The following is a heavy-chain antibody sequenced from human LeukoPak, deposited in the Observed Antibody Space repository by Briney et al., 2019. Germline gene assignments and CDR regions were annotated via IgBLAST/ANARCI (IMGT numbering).Heavy chain of an antibody. Sequence: ASVKVSCKASGYTFTSYGISWVRQAPGQGLEWMGWIITYNGNTNYAQKVQGRVTMTTDTSTSTAYMELRSLRSDDTAVYYCARVGYYGLGSYHLGSAPSNYWGQGTLVTVSS. CDR1: GYTFTSYG. J-gene: IGHJ4*02. CDR2: IITYNGNT. V-gene: IGHV1-18*01. CDR3: ARVGYYGLGSYHLGSAPSNY. D-gene: IGHD3-10*01.